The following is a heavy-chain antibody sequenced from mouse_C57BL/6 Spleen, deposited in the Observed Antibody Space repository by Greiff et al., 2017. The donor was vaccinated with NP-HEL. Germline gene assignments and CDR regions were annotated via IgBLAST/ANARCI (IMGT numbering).Heavy chain of an antibody. V-gene: IGHV5-17*01. CDR2: ISSGSSTI. Sequence: EVHLVESGGGLVKPGGSLKLSCAASGFTFSDYGMHWVRQAPEKGLEWVAYISSGSSTIYYADTVKGRFTISRDNAKNTLFLQMTSLRSEDTAMYYCGPWSYFDAMDYWGQGTSVTVSS. D-gene: IGHD1-1*02. J-gene: IGHJ4*01. CDR3: GPWSYFDAMDY. CDR1: GFTFSDYG.